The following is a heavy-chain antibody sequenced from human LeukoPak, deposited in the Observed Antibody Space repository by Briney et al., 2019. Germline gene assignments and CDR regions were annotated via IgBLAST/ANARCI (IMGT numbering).Heavy chain of an antibody. J-gene: IGHJ4*02. CDR1: GYTFTAYY. CDR3: VTSNRPDYGDLLDY. V-gene: IGHV1-2*02. CDR2: MNPNSGGT. Sequence: GASVKVSCKASGYTFTAYYMHWVRQAPGQGLEWMGWMNPNSGGTKYAQKFQGRVTMTRDTSISAAYMELRRLRSDDTAVYYCVTSNRPDYGDLLDYWGQGTLVTVSS. D-gene: IGHD4-17*01.